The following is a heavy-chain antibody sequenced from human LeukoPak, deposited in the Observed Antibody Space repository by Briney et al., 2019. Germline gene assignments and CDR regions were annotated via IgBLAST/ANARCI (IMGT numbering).Heavy chain of an antibody. J-gene: IGHJ4*02. CDR2: LWYDGSNK. CDR3: SRGVDGYDSIVDY. CDR1: GFTFSSYA. Sequence: GGSLRLSCAASGFTFSSYAMHWVRQAPGKGLEWVAVLWYDGSNKYYADSVKGRFTISRDNSKNTLYLQMNSLRVEDTAVYYCSRGVDGYDSIVDYWGQGTLVTVSS. V-gene: IGHV3-33*01. D-gene: IGHD5-24*01.